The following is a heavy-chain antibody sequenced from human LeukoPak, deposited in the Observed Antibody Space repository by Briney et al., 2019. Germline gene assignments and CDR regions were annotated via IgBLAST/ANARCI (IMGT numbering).Heavy chain of an antibody. CDR3: AREKNDGFDI. V-gene: IGHV3-33*08. CDR2: IWYDGSDK. J-gene: IGHJ3*02. CDR1: GFTFSSYA. Sequence: RGGSLRLSCAASGFTFSSYAMSWVRQAPGKGLEWVAVIWYDGSDKYYADSVKGRFTISRDNSKNTLYLQTNSLGAEDTAVYYCAREKNDGFDIWGQGTMVTVSS.